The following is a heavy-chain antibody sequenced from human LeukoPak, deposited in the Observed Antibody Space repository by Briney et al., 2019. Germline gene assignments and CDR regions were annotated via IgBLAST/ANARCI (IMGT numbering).Heavy chain of an antibody. V-gene: IGHV3-7*01. J-gene: IGHJ5*02. Sequence: GGSLRLSCAASGFTFSSYWMSWVRQAPGKGLVWVANIKQDGSEKYYVDSVKGRFTISRDNAKNSLYLQMNSLRAEDTAVYYCASGGSSGYYARWFDPWGQGTLVTVSS. D-gene: IGHD3-22*01. CDR1: GFTFSSYW. CDR3: ASGGSSGYYARWFDP. CDR2: IKQDGSEK.